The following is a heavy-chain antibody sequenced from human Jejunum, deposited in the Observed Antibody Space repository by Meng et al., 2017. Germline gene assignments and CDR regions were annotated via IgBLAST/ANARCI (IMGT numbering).Heavy chain of an antibody. V-gene: IGHV3-21*01. CDR1: GFTFSDYS. D-gene: IGHD3-16*01. Sequence: GGSLRLSCAASGFTFSDYSMNWVRHAPGKGLEWVSSISSSSDYIYYADSVKGRFTISRDNSMNTLSLQMKSLRAEDTAIFNSARGAGEALTTFSGLWGQTTLVTVSS. CDR2: ISSSSDYI. CDR3: ARGAGEALTTFSGL. J-gene: IGHJ4*02.